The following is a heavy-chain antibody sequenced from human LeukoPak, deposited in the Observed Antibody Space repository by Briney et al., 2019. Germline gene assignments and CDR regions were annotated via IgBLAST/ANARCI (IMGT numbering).Heavy chain of an antibody. CDR3: AREKRWYGKLGKNDAFDI. CDR2: FNPSGGGT. CDR1: GYIFNHFY. Sequence: ASVKVSCKASGYIFNHFYMHWVRQAPGQGLEWMGRFNPSGGGTDDAQRFQGRVTLTRDTSTSTVYMDLSSLRSEDTAVYYCAREKRWYGKLGKNDAFDIWGQGTMVTVSS. V-gene: IGHV1-46*02. D-gene: IGHD5-24*01. J-gene: IGHJ3*02.